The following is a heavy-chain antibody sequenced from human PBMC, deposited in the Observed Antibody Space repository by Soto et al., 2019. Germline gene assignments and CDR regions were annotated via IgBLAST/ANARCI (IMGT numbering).Heavy chain of an antibody. V-gene: IGHV4-59*13. J-gene: IGHJ3*02. CDR1: VGSITRDY. CDR2: IFYCGDT. D-gene: IGHD3-16*01. CDR3: ARRGFYMLIFGVGDANAFDI. Sequence: SETLSLTGTVSVGSITRDYWRWIRQPPGKRLGWSDFIFYCGDTNYNPALKSRVTLSLDTSKNQFSLTLTSVTAADTAMYYCARRGFYMLIFGVGDANAFDIWGQGTMVT.